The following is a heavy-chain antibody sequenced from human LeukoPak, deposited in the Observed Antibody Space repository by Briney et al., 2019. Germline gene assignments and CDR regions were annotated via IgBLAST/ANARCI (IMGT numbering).Heavy chain of an antibody. CDR3: ARIWSGYYHY. Sequence: SETLSLTCTVSGGSISSSSYHWGWIRQPPGKGLEWIGSIYYSGSTYDNPSLKSRVTISVDTSKNQFSLKLSSMTAADTAVYYCARIWSGYYHYWGQGTLVTVSS. CDR1: GGSISSSSYH. J-gene: IGHJ4*02. V-gene: IGHV4-39*01. D-gene: IGHD3-3*01. CDR2: IYYSGST.